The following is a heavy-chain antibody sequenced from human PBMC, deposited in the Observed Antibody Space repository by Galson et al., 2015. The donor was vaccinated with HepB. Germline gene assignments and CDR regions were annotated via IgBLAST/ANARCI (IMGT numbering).Heavy chain of an antibody. J-gene: IGHJ4*02. CDR3: ARHPEAYCSSSGCSAGYYFDY. D-gene: IGHD2-2*01. CDR1: GHNFNKSW. CDR2: IYPGDSNT. V-gene: IGHV5-51*01. Sequence: QSGAEVKKPGESLNISCKGSGHNFNKSWIAWVRQRPGKGLEWMGFIYPGDSNTRYSPSFQGQVTISADKFISTAYLQLSSLEASDTAMYFCARHPEAYCSSSGCSAGYYFDYWGQGALVTASS.